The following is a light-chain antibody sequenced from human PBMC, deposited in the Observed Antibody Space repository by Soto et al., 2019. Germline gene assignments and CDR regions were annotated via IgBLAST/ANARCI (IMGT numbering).Light chain of an antibody. Sequence: QSVLTQPPSVSGAPGQRVTISCTGSSSNIGAGYDVHWYQQLPGTAPKLLIYGNSNRPSGVPDRFSGSKSGTSASLAITGRQAEDEADYYCQSYDSSRRVVVFGGGTKLTVL. V-gene: IGLV1-40*01. CDR3: QSYDSSRRVVV. J-gene: IGLJ2*01. CDR2: GNS. CDR1: SSNIGAGYD.